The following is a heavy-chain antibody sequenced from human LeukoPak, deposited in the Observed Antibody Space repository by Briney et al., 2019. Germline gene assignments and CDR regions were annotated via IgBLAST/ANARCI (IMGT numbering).Heavy chain of an antibody. CDR1: GFTFSSYS. V-gene: IGHV3-48*04. D-gene: IGHD3-10*01. Sequence: GGSLRLSCAASGFTFSSYSMNWVRQAPGKGLEWVSGISWNSGSIGYADSVKGRFTISRDNAKNSLYLQMNSLRAEDTAAYYCARERRGGDTFDIWGQGTMVTVSS. CDR3: ARERRGGDTFDI. J-gene: IGHJ3*02. CDR2: ISWNSGSI.